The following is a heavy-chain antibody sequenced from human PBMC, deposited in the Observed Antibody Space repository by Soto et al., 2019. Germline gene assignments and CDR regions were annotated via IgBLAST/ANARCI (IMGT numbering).Heavy chain of an antibody. Sequence: ASVKVSCKASGYTFTSYDINWVRQATGQGLEWMGWMNPNTGNTGYAEKFQGRVTMTRNTSISTAYMELRSLRSDDTAVYYCARVSDYYYYMDVWGKGTTVTVSS. CDR1: GYTFTSYD. V-gene: IGHV1-8*01. CDR3: ARVSDYYYYMDV. J-gene: IGHJ6*03. CDR2: MNPNTGNT.